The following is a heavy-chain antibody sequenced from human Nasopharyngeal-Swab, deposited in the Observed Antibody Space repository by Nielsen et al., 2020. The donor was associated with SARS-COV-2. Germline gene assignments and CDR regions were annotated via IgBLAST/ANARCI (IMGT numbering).Heavy chain of an antibody. V-gene: IGHV3-30-3*01. CDR2: ISYDGHTK. J-gene: IGHJ5*02. CDR1: GFTFSGYA. Sequence: GESLKISCAASGFTFSGYAVHWVRQAPGKGLEWVAVISYDGHTKFYADPVKGRFTISRDNAKNTLYLQMDSLRAEDTAVYYCAREGLIDPWGPGTLVTVSS. CDR3: AREGLIDP.